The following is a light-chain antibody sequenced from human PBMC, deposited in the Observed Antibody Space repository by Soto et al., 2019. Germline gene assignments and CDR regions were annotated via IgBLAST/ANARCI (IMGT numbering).Light chain of an antibody. J-gene: IGKJ4*01. CDR3: QQLSTYPLP. Sequence: EIQMTQSPSSLSASVGDRVTITCRASQSISSYLNWYQQKPGKAPKLLIYAASSLQSGVPSRFSGSGSGTDFTLTISSLQPDDFATYYCQQLSTYPLPFGGGTKVDNK. V-gene: IGKV1-39*01. CDR1: QSISSY. CDR2: AAS.